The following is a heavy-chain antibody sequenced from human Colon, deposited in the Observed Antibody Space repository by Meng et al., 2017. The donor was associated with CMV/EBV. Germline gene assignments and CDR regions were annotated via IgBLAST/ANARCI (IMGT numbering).Heavy chain of an antibody. CDR3: ARSLRDYSTSSNYYYYGLDV. V-gene: IGHV3-30-3*01. J-gene: IGHJ6*02. CDR2: ITYDGYNK. CDR1: GFTFNTYA. Sequence: GESLKISCAASGFTFNTYAMHWVRQAPGKGLEWVAVITYDGYNKYYADSVKGRFPISRDSSKNTMFLQVNSLRTEDTAVYYCARSLRDYSTSSNYYYYGLDVWGQGTTVTVSS. D-gene: IGHD6-6*01.